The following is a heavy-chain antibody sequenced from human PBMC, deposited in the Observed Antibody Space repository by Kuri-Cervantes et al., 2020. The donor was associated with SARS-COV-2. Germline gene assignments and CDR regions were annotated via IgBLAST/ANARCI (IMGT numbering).Heavy chain of an antibody. J-gene: IGHJ4*02. CDR2: FDPEDGET. Sequence: ASVKVSCKVSGYTLTELSMHWVRQAPGKGLEWMGGFDPEDGETIYAQKFQGRVTMIEDTSTDTAYMELSSLRSEDTAVYYCATAPKSRGYYYAPFYFDYWGQGTLVTVSS. D-gene: IGHD3-22*01. CDR3: ATAPKSRGYYYAPFYFDY. CDR1: GYTLTELS. V-gene: IGHV1-24*01.